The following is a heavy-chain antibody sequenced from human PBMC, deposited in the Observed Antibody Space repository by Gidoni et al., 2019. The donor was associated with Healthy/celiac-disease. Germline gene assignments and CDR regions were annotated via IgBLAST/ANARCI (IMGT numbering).Heavy chain of an antibody. CDR1: GFTFDDYT. D-gene: IGHD2-21*01. J-gene: IGHJ6*02. CDR3: FLHSVGMDV. V-gene: IGHV3-43*01. CDR2: ISGDGGST. Sequence: EVQLVESGGVVVQPGGSLRLSCAAYGFTFDDYTMHWVRQAPGKGLEWVSLISGDGGSTYYADSVKGRFTISRDNSKNSLYLQMNSLRTEDTALYYCFLHSVGMDVWGQGTTVTVSS.